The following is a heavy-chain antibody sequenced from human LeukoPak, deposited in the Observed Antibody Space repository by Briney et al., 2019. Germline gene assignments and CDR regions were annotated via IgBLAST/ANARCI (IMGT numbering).Heavy chain of an antibody. CDR3: ARVGVTGGAYYFDY. Sequence: PSETLSLTCAVCGGSFSSYYWSWIRQPPGKGLEWIGYIYYSGSTNYNPSLKSRVTISVDTSKNQFSLKLSSVTAADTAVYYCARVGVTGGAYYFDYWGQGTLVTVSS. V-gene: IGHV4-59*01. CDR1: GGSFSSYY. D-gene: IGHD7-27*01. J-gene: IGHJ4*02. CDR2: IYYSGST.